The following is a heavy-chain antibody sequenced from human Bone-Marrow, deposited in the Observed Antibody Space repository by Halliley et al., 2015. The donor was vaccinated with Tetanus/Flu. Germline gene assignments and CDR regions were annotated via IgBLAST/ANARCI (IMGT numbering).Heavy chain of an antibody. CDR1: GYSFTTYW. V-gene: IGHV5-51*01. Sequence: VQLVQSGAEVKKPGESLKISCKGSGYSFTTYWIGWVRQMPGKGLEWMGSIYPGDSDTRYSPSLQGQVSISVDKSISTAYLQWSGLKASGTAMYYCALGSDSYVGFAPWGQGTLVTVSS. CDR2: IYPGDSDT. CDR3: ALGSDSYVGFAP. J-gene: IGHJ5*02. D-gene: IGHD2-21*02.